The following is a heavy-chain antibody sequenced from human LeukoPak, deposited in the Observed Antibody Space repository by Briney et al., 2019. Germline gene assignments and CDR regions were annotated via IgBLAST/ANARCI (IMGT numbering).Heavy chain of an antibody. Sequence: GGSLRLSCAASGFTFSSYGMSWVRQAPGKGLEWVSAISGSGGSTYYADSVKGRFTISRDNAKNSLYLQMNSLRVEDTAVYYCARDSYRSADYWGQGTLVTVSS. CDR3: ARDSYRSADY. CDR2: ISGSGGST. J-gene: IGHJ4*02. CDR1: GFTFSSYG. V-gene: IGHV3-23*01. D-gene: IGHD3-10*01.